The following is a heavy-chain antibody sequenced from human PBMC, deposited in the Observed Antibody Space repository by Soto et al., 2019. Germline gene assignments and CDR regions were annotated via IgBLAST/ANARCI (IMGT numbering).Heavy chain of an antibody. V-gene: IGHV1-3*01. D-gene: IGHD3-10*01. Sequence: QVQLVQSGAEVKKPGASVKVSCKASGYTFTSYAMHWVRQAPGQRLEWMGWINAGNGYTKYSQKFQGRVTITRDTSASTAYMELSSLRFEDTAVYYCASLGDLDYWGQGTLVTVSS. CDR2: INAGNGYT. CDR3: ASLGDLDY. J-gene: IGHJ4*02. CDR1: GYTFTSYA.